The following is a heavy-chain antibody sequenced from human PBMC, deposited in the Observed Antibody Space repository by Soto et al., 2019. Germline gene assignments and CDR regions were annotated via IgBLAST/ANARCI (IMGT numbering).Heavy chain of an antibody. V-gene: IGHV1-69*12. J-gene: IGHJ6*02. CDR3: ASPITMVRGVIIPGYYYGMDV. CDR1: GGTFSSYA. CDR2: IIPIFGTA. Sequence: QVQLVQSGAEVKKPGSSVKVSCKASGGTFSSYAISWVRQAPGQGLEWMGGIIPIFGTANYAQKFQGRVTITADESTSTAYMELSSLRSEDTAVYYCASPITMVRGVIIPGYYYGMDVWDQGTTVTVSS. D-gene: IGHD3-10*01.